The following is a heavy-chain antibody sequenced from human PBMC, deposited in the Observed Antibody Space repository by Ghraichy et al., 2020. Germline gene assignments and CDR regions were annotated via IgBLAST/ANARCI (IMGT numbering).Heavy chain of an antibody. D-gene: IGHD3-16*02. CDR3: ARGARLWGSYRLTWTLDY. J-gene: IGHJ4*02. Sequence: ASVKVSCKASGYTFTSYDINWVRQATGQGLEWMGWMNPNSGNTGYAQKFQGRVTMTRNTSISTAYMELSSLRSEDTAVYYCARGARLWGSYRLTWTLDYWGQGTLVTVSS. CDR2: MNPNSGNT. CDR1: GYTFTSYD. V-gene: IGHV1-8*01.